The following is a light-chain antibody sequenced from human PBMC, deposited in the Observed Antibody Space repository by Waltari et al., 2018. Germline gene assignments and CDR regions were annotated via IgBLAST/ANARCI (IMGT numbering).Light chain of an antibody. J-gene: IGKJ2*02. CDR2: KAS. CDR3: QQYNSYPST. Sequence: DIQMPQPPSTPSAAVGERVTITCRASQSISSRLAWYQQKPGKAPKLLIYKASSLESGVPSRFSGSGSGTEFTLTISSLQPDDFATYYCQQYNSYPSTFGQGTKLEIK. V-gene: IGKV1-5*03. CDR1: QSISSR.